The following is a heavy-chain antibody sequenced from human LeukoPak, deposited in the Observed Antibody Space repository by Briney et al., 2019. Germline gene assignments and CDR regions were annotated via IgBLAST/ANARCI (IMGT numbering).Heavy chain of an antibody. J-gene: IGHJ6*02. V-gene: IGHV6-1*01. CDR2: TYYRSKWYN. D-gene: IGHD3-3*01. CDR3: ARWTAFGVVIRHYYGMDV. CDR1: GDSVSSNSAA. Sequence: SQTLSLTCAISGDSVSSNSAAWNWIRQSPSRGLEWLGRTYYRSKWYNDYAVSVKSRITINPDTSKNQFSLKLSSVTAADTAVYYCARWTAFGVVIRHYYGMDVWGQGTTVTVSS.